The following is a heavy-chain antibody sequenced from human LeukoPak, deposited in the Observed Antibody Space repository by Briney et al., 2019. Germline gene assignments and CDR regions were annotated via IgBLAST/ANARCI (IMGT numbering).Heavy chain of an antibody. V-gene: IGHV3-21*01. CDR3: ARGFWSGYLDY. J-gene: IGHJ4*02. Sequence: GGSLRLSCAASGFTFSSYSMNWVRQAPGKGLGWVSSISSSSSYIYYADSVKGRFTISRDNAKNSLYLQMNSLRAEDTAVYYCARGFWSGYLDYGGQGTLVTVSS. CDR1: GFTFSSYS. D-gene: IGHD3-3*01. CDR2: ISSSSSYI.